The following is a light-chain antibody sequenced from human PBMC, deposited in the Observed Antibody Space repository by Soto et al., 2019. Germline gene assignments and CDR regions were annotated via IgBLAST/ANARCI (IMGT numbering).Light chain of an antibody. J-gene: IGKJ1*01. CDR1: QSISSY. V-gene: IGKV1-39*01. CDR3: QQYNSYSAWT. CDR2: AAS. Sequence: DIQMTQSPSSLSASVGDRVTITFRASQSISSYLNWYQQKPGKAPKLLIYAASSLQSGVPSRFSGSGSGTDFTLTISSLQPDDFATYYCQQYNSYSAWTFGQGTKVDI.